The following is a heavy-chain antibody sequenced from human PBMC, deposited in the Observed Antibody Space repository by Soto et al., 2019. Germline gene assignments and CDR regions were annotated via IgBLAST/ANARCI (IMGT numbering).Heavy chain of an antibody. D-gene: IGHD2-15*01. Sequence: QVQLQQWGAGLLKPSETLSLTCAVYGGSFSGYYWSWIRQPPGKGLEWIGEINHSGSTNYNPSLTTRVTLSLDTSKHQFSLKLSSVTAADPAVYSCASAAPLYCRGGSSSSGSDYWGQGTLVTVSS. CDR2: INHSGST. J-gene: IGHJ4*02. CDR3: ASAAPLYCRGGSSSSGSDY. V-gene: IGHV4-34*01. CDR1: GGSFSGYY.